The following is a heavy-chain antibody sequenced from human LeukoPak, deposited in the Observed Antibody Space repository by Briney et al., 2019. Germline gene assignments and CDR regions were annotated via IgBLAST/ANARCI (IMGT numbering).Heavy chain of an antibody. CDR2: INHSGST. Sequence: SETLSLTCAVYGGSFSGYYWSWIRQPPGKGLEWIGEINHSGSTNHNPSLKSRVTISADMSKNQFSLQLSSVTAADTAVYFCARASRPGGDSSGYDFDYWGQGTLVTVSS. CDR1: GGSFSGYY. CDR3: ARASRPGGDSSGYDFDY. V-gene: IGHV4-34*01. J-gene: IGHJ4*02. D-gene: IGHD3-22*01.